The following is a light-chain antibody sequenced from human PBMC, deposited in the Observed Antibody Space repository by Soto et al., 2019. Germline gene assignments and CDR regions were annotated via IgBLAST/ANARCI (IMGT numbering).Light chain of an antibody. CDR3: SSYTSSSTYV. V-gene: IGLV2-14*01. CDR2: EVS. CDR1: SSDVGGYNF. Sequence: SALTQPASVSGSPGQSITISCTGTSSDVGGYNFVSWYQHHPGKAPKLMIHEVSNRPSGVSNRFSGSKSGNTASLTISGLQAEDEADYYCSSYTSSSTYVFGTGTKVTV. J-gene: IGLJ1*01.